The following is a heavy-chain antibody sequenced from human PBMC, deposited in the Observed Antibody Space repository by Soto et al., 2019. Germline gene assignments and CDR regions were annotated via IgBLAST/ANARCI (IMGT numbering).Heavy chain of an antibody. CDR3: AREFEMATSHDAFDI. Sequence: GASVKVSCKASGYTFTGYYMHWVRQAPGQGLEWMGWINPNSGGTNYAQKFQGWVTMTRDTSISTAYMELSRLRSDDTAVYYCAREFEMATSHDAFDIWGQGTMVTVSS. CDR2: INPNSGGT. V-gene: IGHV1-2*04. CDR1: GYTFTGYY. D-gene: IGHD5-12*01. J-gene: IGHJ3*02.